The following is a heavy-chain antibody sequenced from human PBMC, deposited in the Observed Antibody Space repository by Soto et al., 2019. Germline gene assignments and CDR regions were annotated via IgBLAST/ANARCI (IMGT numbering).Heavy chain of an antibody. CDR1: GFTFRNYW. D-gene: IGHD5-12*01. CDR3: ASVAI. J-gene: IGHJ4*02. V-gene: IGHV3-7*01. CDR2: IKQDGTEK. Sequence: EVQLVESGGGLVQPGGSLRLSCAASGFTFRNYWMSWVRQAPGKGLEWVANIKQDGTEKNYVDSVRGRFTISRDNAKNSLDLQINSLTAEDTAAYYCASVAIRGQGTLVTVSS.